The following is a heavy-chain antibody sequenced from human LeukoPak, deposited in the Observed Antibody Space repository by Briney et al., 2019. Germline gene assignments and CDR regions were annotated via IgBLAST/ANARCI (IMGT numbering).Heavy chain of an antibody. CDR2: INPNSGGT. J-gene: IGHJ6*02. Sequence: GASVTVSYKPSESTFTDYYMHWVREAPGQGLEWMGWINPNSGGTNYAQKFQGRVTMTRDTSISTAYMELSRLRSDDTAVYYCARANYYDFWSGYEYGMDVWGQGTTVTVSS. CDR3: ARANYYDFWSGYEYGMDV. V-gene: IGHV1-2*02. D-gene: IGHD3-3*01. CDR1: ESTFTDYY.